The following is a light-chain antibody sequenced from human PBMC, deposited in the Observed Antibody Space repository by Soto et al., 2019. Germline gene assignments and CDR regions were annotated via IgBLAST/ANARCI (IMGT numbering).Light chain of an antibody. CDR3: QKYDASPYT. J-gene: IGKJ2*01. Sequence: EIVLTQSPGTLSLSPGESATLSCRAGHSLSSNYLAWYQQKPGQAPRLLIYGTSSRAAGIPVRFSGSGSGTDFTLTISRLEPEDFGVYYCQKYDASPYTFGKGTKLEIK. CDR1: HSLSSNY. V-gene: IGKV3-20*01. CDR2: GTS.